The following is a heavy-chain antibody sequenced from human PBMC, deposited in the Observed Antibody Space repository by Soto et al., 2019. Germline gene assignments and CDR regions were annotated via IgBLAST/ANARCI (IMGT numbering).Heavy chain of an antibody. V-gene: IGHV4-30-4*01. CDR3: ARAVRGSYYDY. CDR2: IYYSGST. D-gene: IGHD1-26*01. J-gene: IGHJ4*02. Sequence: QVQLQESGPGLVKPSQTLSLTCTVSGGSISSGDYYWSWIRQPPGKGLEWIGYIYYSGSTYYNPSLRSRVTISGDTSKNQFSLKLSSVTAADTAVYSCARAVRGSYYDYWGQGTLVTVSS. CDR1: GGSISSGDYY.